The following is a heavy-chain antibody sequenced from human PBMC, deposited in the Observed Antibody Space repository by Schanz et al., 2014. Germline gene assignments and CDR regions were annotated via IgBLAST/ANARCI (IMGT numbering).Heavy chain of an antibody. D-gene: IGHD1-1*01. CDR2: VFPNGIT. V-gene: IGHV4-61*02. Sequence: QVQLQQWGAGLVKPSQTLSLTCTVSGGSIRSGTYYWSWIRQPAGKALEWVGRVFPNGITNYNPSLKGRFPISLNTSKTHFSLTRASLTAADTAVYYCARDTTWRLDLWGRGTLVTDSS. CDR1: GGSIRSGTYY. CDR3: ARDTTWRLDL. J-gene: IGHJ2*01.